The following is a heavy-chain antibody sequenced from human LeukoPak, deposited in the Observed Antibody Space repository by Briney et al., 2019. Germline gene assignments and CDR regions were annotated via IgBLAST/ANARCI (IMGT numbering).Heavy chain of an antibody. D-gene: IGHD2-2*01. CDR3: AGGGYCSESSCFAPLFDW. CDR1: GGSISSFY. V-gene: IGHV4-59*01. Sequence: SETLSLTCRVSGGSISSFYWSWIRQPPGKGLEWIGSMYYSGSANYNPSLKSRATMSVDTSKSQFSLKLNSVTAADTAVYYCAGGGYCSESSCFAPLFDWWGQGTPVTVSS. CDR2: MYYSGSA. J-gene: IGHJ4*02.